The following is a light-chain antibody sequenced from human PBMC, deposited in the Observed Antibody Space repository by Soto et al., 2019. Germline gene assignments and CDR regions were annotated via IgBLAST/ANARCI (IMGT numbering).Light chain of an antibody. CDR3: CSYAGSATFVV. CDR2: DVT. V-gene: IGLV2-11*01. Sequence: QSVLTQPRSVSGSPGQSVTISCTGSSSDVGAYNYVSWYQHYPGKAPKLMIYDVTKRPSGVPDRFSGSKSGNTASLTIFGLQAEDEANYYCCSYAGSATFVVFGGGTQLTVL. J-gene: IGLJ2*01. CDR1: SSDVGAYNY.